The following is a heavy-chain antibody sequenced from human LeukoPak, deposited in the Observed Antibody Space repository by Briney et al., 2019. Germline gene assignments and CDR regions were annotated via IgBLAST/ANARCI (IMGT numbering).Heavy chain of an antibody. CDR2: IYYGGST. Sequence: SQTLSLTCTVSGGSISSYYWSWIRQPPGKGLEWIGYIYYGGSTNYNPSLRSRVTISVDTSKNQCSLKLSSVTAGDTAVYYCASTFGSNQLLWGWFDPWGQGTLVSVSS. V-gene: IGHV4-59*08. J-gene: IGHJ5*02. CDR1: GGSISSYY. D-gene: IGHD2-2*01. CDR3: ASTFGSNQLLWGWFDP.